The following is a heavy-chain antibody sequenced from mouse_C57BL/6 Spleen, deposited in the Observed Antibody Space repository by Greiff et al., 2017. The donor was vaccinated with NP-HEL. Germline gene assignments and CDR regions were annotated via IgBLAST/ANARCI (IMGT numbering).Heavy chain of an antibody. CDR3: ARSIGLHWYFDV. J-gene: IGHJ1*03. V-gene: IGHV1-22*01. Sequence: EVQLQQSGPELVKPGASVKMSCKASGYTFTDYNMHWVKQSHGKSLEWIGYINPNNGGTSYNQKFKGKATLTVNKSSSTAYMELRSLTSEDSAVYYCARSIGLHWYFDVWGTGTTVTVSS. D-gene: IGHD3-1*01. CDR2: INPNNGGT. CDR1: GYTFTDYN.